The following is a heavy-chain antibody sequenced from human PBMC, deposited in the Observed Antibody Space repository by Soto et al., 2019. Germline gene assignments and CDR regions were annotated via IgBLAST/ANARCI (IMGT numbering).Heavy chain of an antibody. J-gene: IGHJ6*03. V-gene: IGHV1-18*01. Sequence: ASVKVSCKASGYTFTSYGISWVRQAPGQGLEWMGWISAYNGNTNYAQKLQGRVTMTTDTSTSTAYMELRSLRSDDTAVYYCARVVYYGSGSYDEGYMDVWRKGTTVTVSS. D-gene: IGHD3-10*01. CDR1: GYTFTSYG. CDR3: ARVVYYGSGSYDEGYMDV. CDR2: ISAYNGNT.